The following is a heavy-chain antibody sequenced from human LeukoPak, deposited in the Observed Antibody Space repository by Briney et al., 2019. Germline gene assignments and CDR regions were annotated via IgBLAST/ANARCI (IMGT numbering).Heavy chain of an antibody. CDR3: AELGGPFHWYLDL. CDR1: GWRFSHYG. Sequence: PGGSLRLSCVACGWRFSHYGMHYVGQAPGKGLEWVAFVRYDGTDKYYSDSVRGRFTISRDNSKNTLFLQMNDLRVEVNYSNCIAELGGPFHWYLDLWGRGTLVTISS. J-gene: IGHJ2*01. V-gene: IGHV3-30*02. D-gene: IGHD1-14*01. CDR2: VRYDGTDK.